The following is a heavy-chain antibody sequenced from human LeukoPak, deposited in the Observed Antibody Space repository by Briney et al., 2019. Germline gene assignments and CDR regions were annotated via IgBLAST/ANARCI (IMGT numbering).Heavy chain of an antibody. J-gene: IGHJ6*02. CDR1: GGSISSYY. D-gene: IGHD2-2*01. CDR3: ARSKRRYQNYYYGMDV. V-gene: IGHV4-59*01. Sequence: SETLSLTCTVSGGSISSYYWSWIRQPPGKGLEWIGYIYYSGSTNYNPSLKSRVTISVDTSKNQFSLKLSSVTAADTAVYYCARSKRRYQNYYYGMDVWGQGTTVTVSS. CDR2: IYYSGST.